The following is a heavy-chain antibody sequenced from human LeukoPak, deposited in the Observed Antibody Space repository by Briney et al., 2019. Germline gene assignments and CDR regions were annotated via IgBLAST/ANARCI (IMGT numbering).Heavy chain of an antibody. CDR1: GYTFTGYY. Sequence: ASVTVSCKASGYTFTGYYMHWVRQAPGQGLELMGWINPNSGYTNYAQKFQGRVTMTRDTSISTAYMELSSLRSDDTAVYFCARAPESQYYFDYWGQGALVTVSS. CDR2: INPNSGYT. CDR3: ARAPESQYYFDY. J-gene: IGHJ4*02. V-gene: IGHV1-2*02.